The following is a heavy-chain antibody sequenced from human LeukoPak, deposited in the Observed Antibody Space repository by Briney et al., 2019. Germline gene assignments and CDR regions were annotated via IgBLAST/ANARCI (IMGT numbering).Heavy chain of an antibody. CDR3: ARAVRDRKYGYAFDI. J-gene: IGHJ3*02. Sequence: KTSETLSLTCTVSGGSISSSSYKWGWMRQPPGKGLEWIGYIYYTGSTNYNPSLKSRVTISVDTSKNQFSLKLSSVSAADTAVYYCARAVRDRKYGYAFDIWGQGTMVTVSS. D-gene: IGHD4-17*01. V-gene: IGHV4-61*05. CDR2: IYYTGST. CDR1: GGSISSSSYK.